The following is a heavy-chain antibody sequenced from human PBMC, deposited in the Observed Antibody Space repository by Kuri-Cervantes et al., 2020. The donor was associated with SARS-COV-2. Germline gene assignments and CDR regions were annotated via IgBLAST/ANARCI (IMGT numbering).Heavy chain of an antibody. J-gene: IGHJ4*02. CDR1: GFPFSNSD. D-gene: IGHD4-17*01. V-gene: IGHV3-33*08. Sequence: GESLKISCAASGFPFSNSDLNWVRQAPGKGLEWVAVIWYDGSNKYYADSVKGRFTISRDNSKNTLYLQMNSLRAEDTAVYYCARVDPAHQFNYGDYFDYWGQGTLVTVSS. CDR3: ARVDPAHQFNYGDYFDY. CDR2: IWYDGSNK.